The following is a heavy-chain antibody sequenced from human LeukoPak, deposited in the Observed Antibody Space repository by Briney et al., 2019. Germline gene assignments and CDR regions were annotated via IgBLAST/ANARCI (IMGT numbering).Heavy chain of an antibody. CDR2: IYYSGST. J-gene: IGHJ4*02. CDR1: GGSISSSSYY. Sequence: KPSQTLSLTCTVSGGSISSSSYYWGWIRQPPGKGLEWIGSIYYSGSTYYNPSLKSRVTISVDTSKNRFSLKLSSVTAADTAVYYCARPKGHYYFDYWGQGTLVTVSS. V-gene: IGHV4-39*01. CDR3: ARPKGHYYFDY.